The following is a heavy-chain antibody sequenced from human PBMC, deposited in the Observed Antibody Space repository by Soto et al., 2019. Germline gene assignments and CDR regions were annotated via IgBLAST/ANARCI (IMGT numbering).Heavy chain of an antibody. V-gene: IGHV1-58*01. Sequence: GASVKVSCKASGFTFTSSAVQWVRQARGQRLEWIGWIVVGSGNTNYAQKFQERVTITRDMSTSTAYMELSSLRSEDTAVYYCAAEGYSYGYGFNYYYGMDVWGQGTTVTVSS. D-gene: IGHD5-18*01. CDR1: GFTFTSSA. CDR2: IVVGSGNT. J-gene: IGHJ6*02. CDR3: AAEGYSYGYGFNYYYGMDV.